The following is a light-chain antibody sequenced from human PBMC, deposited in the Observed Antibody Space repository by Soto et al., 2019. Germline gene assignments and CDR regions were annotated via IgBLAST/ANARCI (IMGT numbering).Light chain of an antibody. V-gene: IGKV3-15*01. CDR2: GAS. CDR3: QEYIKWPRLT. CDR1: QSVSRD. Sequence: EIAMTQSPDTLSVSPGERATLSCRTSQSVSRDLAWYQQKPGQAPRLLIYGASTRATGIPARFSGSGSGTEFTLTISSLQSEDFAVYYCQEYIKWPRLTFGGGTKVEFK. J-gene: IGKJ4*01.